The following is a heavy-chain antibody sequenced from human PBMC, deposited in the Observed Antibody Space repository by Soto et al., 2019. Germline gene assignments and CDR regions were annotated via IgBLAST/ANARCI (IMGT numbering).Heavy chain of an antibody. D-gene: IGHD3-22*01. J-gene: IGHJ6*02. V-gene: IGHV1-58*01. CDR2: IVVGSGNT. Sequence: QMQLVQSGPEVKKPGTSVKVSCKASGFTFTSSAVQWVRQARGQLLEWIGWIVVGSGNTNYAQKFQERVTIPRDMSTSTAYMELSSLRSEDTAVYYCAAMIGVEGSGMEVWGQGTTVTVSS. CDR1: GFTFTSSA. CDR3: AAMIGVEGSGMEV.